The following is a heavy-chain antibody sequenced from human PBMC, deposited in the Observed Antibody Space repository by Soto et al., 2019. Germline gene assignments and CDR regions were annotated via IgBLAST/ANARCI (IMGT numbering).Heavy chain of an antibody. CDR3: AIGDRGAFDL. V-gene: IGHV3-74*01. Sequence: EVQLGESGGGLVRPGGSLRLSCAASGFTFSYYWMHWVRQAPGKGLVWVSRIHSDGSSTTYADFVKGRFIISRDNARNTVDLQMNSVRVEDTAVYYCAIGDRGAFDLWGQGTVVTVSS. D-gene: IGHD1-26*01. CDR1: GFTFSYYW. CDR2: IHSDGSST. J-gene: IGHJ3*01.